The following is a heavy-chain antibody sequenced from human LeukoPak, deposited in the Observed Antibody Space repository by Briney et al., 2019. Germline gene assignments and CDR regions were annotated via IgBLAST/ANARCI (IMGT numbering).Heavy chain of an antibody. CDR1: GLTFSRYW. J-gene: IGHJ5*02. CDR2: IKQEAGEK. D-gene: IGHD5-12*01. CDR3: ARDLGTTGYDLLDP. V-gene: IGHV3-7*01. Sequence: GRSLTLSCAPSGLTFSRYWMTWVRQAPGEGREWVANIKQEAGEKYHVDCVTARFQFSRHNAKNSVYLQMNSLGAEDTAVYYCARDLGTTGYDLLDPWGQGTQVTVSS.